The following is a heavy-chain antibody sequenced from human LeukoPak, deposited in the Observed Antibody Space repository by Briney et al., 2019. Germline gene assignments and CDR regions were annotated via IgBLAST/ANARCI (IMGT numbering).Heavy chain of an antibody. CDR2: INPNSGGT. J-gene: IGHJ4*02. Sequence: ASVKVSCKASGYTFTVYYMHWVRQAPGQGLEWMGWINPNSGGTNYAQKFQGRVTMTRDTSISTAYMELSRLRSDDTAVYYCAKSWYYYGSGSDYWGQGTLVTVSS. CDR3: AKSWYYYGSGSDY. V-gene: IGHV1-2*02. CDR1: GYTFTVYY. D-gene: IGHD3-10*01.